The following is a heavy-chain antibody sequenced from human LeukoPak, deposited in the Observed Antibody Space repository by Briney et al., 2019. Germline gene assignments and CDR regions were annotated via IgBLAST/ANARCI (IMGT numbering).Heavy chain of an antibody. D-gene: IGHD4-17*01. V-gene: IGHV4-59*01. CDR1: GCSICHYY. J-gene: IGHJ5*02. CDR3: ARGPSVTSIGGP. Sequence: PSETLSLTCTVSGCSICHYYWSWLRQPPKKGLEWIGYTYYGGSTNFNPYLKSRVAISVDTSKKQFSLNLTSVTAADTAVYYCARGPSVTSIGGPWGQGTLVTVSS. CDR2: TYYGGST.